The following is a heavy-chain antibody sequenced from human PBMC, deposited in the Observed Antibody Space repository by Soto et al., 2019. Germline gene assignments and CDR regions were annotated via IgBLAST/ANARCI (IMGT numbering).Heavy chain of an antibody. D-gene: IGHD1-26*01. CDR1: GGTFDNFI. J-gene: IGHJ6*02. Sequence: QVQLVQSGAEVKEPGSSVRVSCKASGGTFDNFIMNWVRQTPGQGLEWMGGIVPMLGTPTYAEKFKGRVTISATGSTSTMYMEVTSLRPDDTAIYYCARNGTYSSALSQYSGMDVWGQGNTVTVSS. CDR2: IVPMLGTP. V-gene: IGHV1-69*01. CDR3: ARNGTYSSALSQYSGMDV.